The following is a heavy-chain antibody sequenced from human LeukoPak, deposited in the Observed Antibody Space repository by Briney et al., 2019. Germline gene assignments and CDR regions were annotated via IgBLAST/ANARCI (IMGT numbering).Heavy chain of an antibody. CDR3: ARSRLQGTGNLYYYYMDV. Sequence: PSETLSLTCAVSGGSISSSNWWCWVRQPPGKGLEWIGEIYHSGSTNYNPSLKSRVTISVDKSKNQFSLKLSSVTAADTAVYYCARSRLQGTGNLYYYYMDVWGKGTTVTVSS. CDR2: IYHSGST. J-gene: IGHJ6*03. CDR1: GGSISSSNW. V-gene: IGHV4-4*02.